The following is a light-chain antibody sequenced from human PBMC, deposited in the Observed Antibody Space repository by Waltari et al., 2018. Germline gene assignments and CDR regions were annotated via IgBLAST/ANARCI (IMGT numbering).Light chain of an antibody. J-gene: IGLJ2*01. CDR3: NSYTSRSTMI. V-gene: IGLV2-14*01. Sequence: QSALTQPASVSGSPGHSITIPCPGSSTDIGGYDYFSWYCQDPGKAPKLIIHNVNKRPSGVSDRFSGSKSGNTASLTISGLQAEDEAHYFCNSYTSRSTMIFGGGTTLTV. CDR1: STDIGGYDY. CDR2: NVN.